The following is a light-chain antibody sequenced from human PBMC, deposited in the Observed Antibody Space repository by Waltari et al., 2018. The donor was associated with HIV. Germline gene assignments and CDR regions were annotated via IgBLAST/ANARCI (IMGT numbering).Light chain of an antibody. CDR2: DDA. V-gene: IGLV3-21*03. CDR1: NVGHKR. Sequence: SYILTQSPSVSVAPGKTAKISCGGDNVGHKRVHWYQQKPGQAPLLVIYDDAARPSGIPARFSGSNSGNTATLTITRVEVGDEADYYCQVWDFTTDHVVFGGGTKLTVL. CDR3: QVWDFTTDHVV. J-gene: IGLJ3*02.